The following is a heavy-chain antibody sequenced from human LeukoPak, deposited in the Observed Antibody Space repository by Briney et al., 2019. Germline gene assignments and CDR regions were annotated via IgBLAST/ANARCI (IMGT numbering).Heavy chain of an antibody. CDR2: ISYDGSNK. J-gene: IGHJ4*02. D-gene: IGHD1-26*01. Sequence: GGSLRLSCAASGFTFSSYAMHWVRQAPGKGLEWVAVISYDGSNKYYADSVKGRFTISRDNSKSTLYLQMNSLRAEDTAVYYCARDPVVGATDYWGQGTLVTVSS. CDR1: GFTFSSYA. V-gene: IGHV3-30-3*01. CDR3: ARDPVVGATDY.